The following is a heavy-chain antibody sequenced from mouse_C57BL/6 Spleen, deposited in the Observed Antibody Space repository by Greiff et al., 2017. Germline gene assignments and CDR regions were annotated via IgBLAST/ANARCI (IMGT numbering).Heavy chain of an antibody. Sequence: ESGPGLVKPSQSLSLTCSVTGYSITSGYYWNWIRQFPGNKLEWMGYISYDGSNNYNPSLKNRISITRDTSKNQFFLKLNSVTTEDTATYYCAWGYSSTTGYFDVWGTGTTVTVSS. D-gene: IGHD1-3*01. CDR2: ISYDGSN. CDR3: AWGYSSTTGYFDV. V-gene: IGHV3-6*01. CDR1: GYSITSGYY. J-gene: IGHJ1*03.